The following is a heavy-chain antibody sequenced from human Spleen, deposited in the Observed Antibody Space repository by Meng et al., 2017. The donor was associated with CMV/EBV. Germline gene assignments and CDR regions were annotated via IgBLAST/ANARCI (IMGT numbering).Heavy chain of an antibody. CDR1: GGTFSSYA. CDR2: IIPILDIP. V-gene: IGHV1-69*10. J-gene: IGHJ6*02. Sequence: SVKVSCKASGGTFSSYAISWVRQAPGQGLEWVGGIIPILDIPNYAQKFQGRVTITADKSPSTAYMELSSLRSEDTAVYYCARGTYSTPPEYYYYYGMDVWGQGTTVTSP. D-gene: IGHD4-11*01. CDR3: ARGTYSTPPEYYYYYGMDV.